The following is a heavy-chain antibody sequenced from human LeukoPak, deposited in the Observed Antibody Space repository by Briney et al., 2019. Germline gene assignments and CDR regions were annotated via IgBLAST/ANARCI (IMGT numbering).Heavy chain of an antibody. D-gene: IGHD1-26*01. CDR2: IKSKTDGGTT. Sequence: GGSLRLSCAASGFTFSKAWMSWVRQAPGKGLEWVGRIKSKTDGGTTDYAAPVKGRFTISRDDSKNTLYLQMNSLKTEDTAVYYCTTEVGGNGYFDYWGQGILVTVSS. CDR1: GFTFSKAW. CDR3: TTEVGGNGYFDY. J-gene: IGHJ4*02. V-gene: IGHV3-15*01.